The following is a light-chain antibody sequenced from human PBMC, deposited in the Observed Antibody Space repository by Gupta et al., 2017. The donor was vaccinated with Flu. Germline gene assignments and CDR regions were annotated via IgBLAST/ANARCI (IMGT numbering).Light chain of an antibody. CDR1: SLSTQN. V-gene: IGLV3-25*03. J-gene: IGLJ3*02. CDR2: KDT. CDR3: QSADNSGTYVV. Sequence: SYELTQPPSVSVSPGQTATISCSGDSLSTQNTYWYQQKPGRAPLLVIFKDTERPSGIPERFSGSNSGTVVTLTIRGVQAEDEAAYFCQSADNSGTYVVFGGGTKLTV.